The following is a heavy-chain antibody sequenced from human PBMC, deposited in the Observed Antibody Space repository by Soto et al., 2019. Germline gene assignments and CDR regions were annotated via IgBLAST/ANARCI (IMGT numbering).Heavy chain of an antibody. D-gene: IGHD1-26*01. Sequence: GGSLRLSCAASGFTFSNYPVSWVRQAPGKGLEWVSTISSGSGGSTHYADSVKGRFTISRDNSENTVYLQMSSLRVEDTAVYYCATEMGATQGPFDNWGQGTLVTVSS. CDR2: ISSGSGGST. CDR3: ATEMGATQGPFDN. J-gene: IGHJ4*02. V-gene: IGHV3-23*01. CDR1: GFTFSNYP.